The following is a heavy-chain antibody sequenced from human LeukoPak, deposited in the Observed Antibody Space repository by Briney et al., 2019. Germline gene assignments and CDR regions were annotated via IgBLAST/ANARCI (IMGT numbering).Heavy chain of an antibody. D-gene: IGHD3-22*01. V-gene: IGHV1-8*01. CDR3: ARGTGRYYDSSGPPTPY. Sequence: ASVKVSCKASGYTFTSYDINWVRQATGQGLEWMGWMNPNSGNIGYAQKFQGRVTMTRNTSISTAYMELSSLRSEDTAVYYCARGTGRYYDSSGPPTPYWGQGTLVTVSS. CDR2: MNPNSGNI. J-gene: IGHJ4*02. CDR1: GYTFTSYD.